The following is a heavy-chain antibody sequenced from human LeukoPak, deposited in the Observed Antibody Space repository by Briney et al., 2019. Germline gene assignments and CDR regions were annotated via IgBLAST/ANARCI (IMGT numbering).Heavy chain of an antibody. CDR1: GFTFGDYA. CDR3: TSPRYSSTWYFDS. V-gene: IGHV3-49*03. J-gene: IGHJ4*02. Sequence: PGRSLRLSCTASGFTFGDYAMSWFRPAPGKGLEWVGFIRSKAYGGTTEYVASVKGRFIISRDDSKSIAYLQMNSLKTEDTAVYYCTSPRYSSTWYFDSWGQGTLVTVSS. D-gene: IGHD6-13*01. CDR2: IRSKAYGGTT.